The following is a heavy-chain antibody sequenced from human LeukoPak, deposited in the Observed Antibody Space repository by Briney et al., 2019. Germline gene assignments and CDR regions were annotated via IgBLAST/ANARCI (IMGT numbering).Heavy chain of an antibody. V-gene: IGHV1-18*01. J-gene: IGHJ5*02. Sequence: ASVKVSCKASGGTFSSYAISWVRQAPGQGLEWMGWISGFTGATNYAQKFQGRLSMTIDTSTNTTYMDLRTVTSDDTAIYYCARALPGAATAHNWFDPWGQGTLVTVSS. CDR3: ARALPGAATAHNWFDP. CDR2: ISGFTGAT. CDR1: GGTFSSYA. D-gene: IGHD1-26*01.